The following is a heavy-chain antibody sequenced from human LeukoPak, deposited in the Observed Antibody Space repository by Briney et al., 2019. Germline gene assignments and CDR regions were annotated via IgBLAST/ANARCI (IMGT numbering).Heavy chain of an antibody. CDR1: GVTFSSYS. J-gene: IGHJ6*03. Sequence: GGSLRLSCAASGVTFSSYSMNWVRQAPGKGLEWVSSISSRSTYIYYADSVKGRFTISRDNAKNSLYLQMNSLRAEDTAVYYCARDPTRLRYFDWSQIYYMDVWGKGTTVTISS. CDR3: ARDPTRLRYFDWSQIYYMDV. D-gene: IGHD3-9*01. CDR2: ISSRSTYI. V-gene: IGHV3-21*01.